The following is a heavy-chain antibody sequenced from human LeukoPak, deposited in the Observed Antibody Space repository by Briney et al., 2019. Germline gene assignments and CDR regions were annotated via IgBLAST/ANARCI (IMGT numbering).Heavy chain of an antibody. D-gene: IGHD1-26*01. CDR1: GYSFTNYW. CDR3: ARPRPTGELLLMIDY. CDR2: IYPGGSDT. J-gene: IGHJ4*02. Sequence: PGAFLMISCKSSGYSFTNYWIGWRRQPRRKVLGWVGIIYPGGSDTKYRPSFQGHVTISANKSISSANLQWSTLQDTDTAYYSRARPRPTGELLLMIDYWGQGTLVTVSS. V-gene: IGHV5-51*03.